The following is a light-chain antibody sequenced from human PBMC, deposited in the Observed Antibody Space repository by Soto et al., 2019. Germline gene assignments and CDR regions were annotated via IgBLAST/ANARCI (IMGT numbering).Light chain of an antibody. Sequence: QSVLTQPASVSGSPGQSITISCTGTASDVGGYNYVSWYQQHPGKAPKLMIHAVSNRPSGISSRFSGSKSGNTAPLTISGLQSGDGADYFCCSYTSRTTYVFGTGTKVTVL. CDR3: CSYTSRTTYV. CDR2: AVS. V-gene: IGLV2-14*01. CDR1: ASDVGGYNY. J-gene: IGLJ1*01.